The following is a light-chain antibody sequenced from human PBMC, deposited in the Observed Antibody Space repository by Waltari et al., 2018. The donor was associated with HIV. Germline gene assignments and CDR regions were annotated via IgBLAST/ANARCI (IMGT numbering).Light chain of an antibody. CDR3: QQRGHWPPIT. CDR1: QSISTF. J-gene: IGKJ5*01. V-gene: IGKV3-11*01. Sequence: EIVLTQSPATLSLSPGERATLSCRASQSISTFLAWYQQKPGQAPRLLIYDASNRATGTPARFSGGGSETDFTLTISSLEPEDFAVYYCQQRGHWPPITLGQGTRLEIK. CDR2: DAS.